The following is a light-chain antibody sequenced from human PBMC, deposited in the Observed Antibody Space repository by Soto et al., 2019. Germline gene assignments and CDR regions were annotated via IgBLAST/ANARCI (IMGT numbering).Light chain of an antibody. CDR3: SSDAGSNNLAV. J-gene: IGLJ1*01. Sequence: QSALTQPPSASGSPGQSVTISCTGTSSDVAYYNYVSWYQQHPGKAPKRMIYEVTKRPSGVPDRFSGSQSGNTASLNVSGLQAEDDADYYCSSDAGSNNLAVLGTGTKLTVL. CDR2: EVT. CDR1: SSDVAYYNY. V-gene: IGLV2-8*01.